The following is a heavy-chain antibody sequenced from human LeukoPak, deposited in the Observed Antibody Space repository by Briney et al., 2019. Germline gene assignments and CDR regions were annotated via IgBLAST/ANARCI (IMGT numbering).Heavy chain of an antibody. CDR1: GFTFSSDA. CDR3: AKGGLTICLYNWFDP. V-gene: IGHV3-23*01. Sequence: GGSLRLSCAASGFTFSSDAMSWVRQAPGKGLEWVSAISGSGGSTYYADSVKGRFTISRDNSKNTLYLQMNSLRAEDTAVYYCAKGGLTICLYNWFDPWGQGTLVTVYS. D-gene: IGHD4-11*01. CDR2: ISGSGGST. J-gene: IGHJ5*02.